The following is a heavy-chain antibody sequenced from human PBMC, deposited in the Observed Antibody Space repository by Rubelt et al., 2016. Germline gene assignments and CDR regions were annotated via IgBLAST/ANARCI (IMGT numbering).Heavy chain of an antibody. CDR2: IKPSAGST. J-gene: IGHJ4*02. CDR3: AREVGATDL. CDR1: GYTFTSYY. V-gene: IGHV1-46*01. Sequence: QVQLVQSGAEVKKPGASVKVSCKASGYTFTSYYMHWVRQAPGQGLEWVGVIKPSAGSTTYAQKFQGRLTMTRDTSTSTVYMGLSSLRSDDTALYYCAREVGATDLWGQGTLVTVSS. D-gene: IGHD1-26*01.